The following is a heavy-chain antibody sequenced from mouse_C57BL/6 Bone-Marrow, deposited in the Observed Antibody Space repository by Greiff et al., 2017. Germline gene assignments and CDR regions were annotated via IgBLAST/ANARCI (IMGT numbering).Heavy chain of an antibody. J-gene: IGHJ4*01. CDR3: ARCSYDYAMDY. D-gene: IGHD6-1*01. Sequence: QVQLQQSGAELVRPGTSVKMSCKASGYTFTNYWIGWAKQRPGHGLEWIGDIYPGVGYTNYNEKFKGKATLTADKSSSTAYMQFSSLTSEDSAIYYCARCSYDYAMDYWGQGTSVTVSS. CDR2: IYPGVGYT. CDR1: GYTFTNYW. V-gene: IGHV1-63*01.